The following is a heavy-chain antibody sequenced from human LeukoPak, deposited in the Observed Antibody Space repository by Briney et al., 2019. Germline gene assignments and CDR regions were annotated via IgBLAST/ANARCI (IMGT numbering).Heavy chain of an antibody. CDR2: ISGSGGST. Sequence: GGSLRLSCAASGFTFSSYAMRWVRQAPGRGLEWISAISGSGGSTYYADSVKGRFTISRDNSKNTLYLQMNSLRAEDTAVYYCAKAGDIFEFDYWGQGTLVTVSS. CDR3: AKAGDIFEFDY. V-gene: IGHV3-23*01. CDR1: GFTFSSYA. D-gene: IGHD2-15*01. J-gene: IGHJ4*02.